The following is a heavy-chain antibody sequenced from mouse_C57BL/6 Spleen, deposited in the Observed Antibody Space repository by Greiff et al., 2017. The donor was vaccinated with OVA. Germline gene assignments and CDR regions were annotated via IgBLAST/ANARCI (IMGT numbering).Heavy chain of an antibody. J-gene: IGHJ4*01. Sequence: VQLKESGPVLVKPGASVKMSCKASGYTFTDYYMNWVKQSHGKSLEWIGVIDPYNGGTSYNQKFKGKATLTVVKSSSTAYMELNSLTSEDSAVYYCARERSGTFYAMDYWGQGTSVTVSS. D-gene: IGHD4-1*01. V-gene: IGHV1-19*01. CDR1: GYTFTDYY. CDR2: IDPYNGGT. CDR3: ARERSGTFYAMDY.